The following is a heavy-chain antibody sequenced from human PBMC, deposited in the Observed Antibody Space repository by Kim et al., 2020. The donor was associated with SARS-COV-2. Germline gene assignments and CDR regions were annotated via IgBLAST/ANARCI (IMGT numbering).Heavy chain of an antibody. J-gene: IGHJ4*02. D-gene: IGHD3-10*01. Sequence: YAVSVKGRFTISRDNAKNSLYLQMNSLRAEDTAVYYCARLGMVRGVPPDYWGQGTLVTVSS. V-gene: IGHV3-48*03. CDR3: ARLGMVRGVPPDY.